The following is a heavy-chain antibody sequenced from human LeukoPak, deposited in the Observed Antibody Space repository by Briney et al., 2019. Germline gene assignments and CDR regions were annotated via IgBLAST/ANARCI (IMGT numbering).Heavy chain of an antibody. CDR1: GFRFNSYG. CDR2: IWYDGRNK. Sequence: PGGSLRLSCVVSGFRFNSYGMHWVRQAPGKGLEWVAVIWYDGRNKKYADSVKGRFTVSRDNAKNTLNLQMNSLRVEDTAVYYCAKYRGYYGVGSADNWFDRWGQGTLVTVSS. CDR3: AKYRGYYGVGSADNWFDR. D-gene: IGHD3-10*01. J-gene: IGHJ5*02. V-gene: IGHV3-33*06.